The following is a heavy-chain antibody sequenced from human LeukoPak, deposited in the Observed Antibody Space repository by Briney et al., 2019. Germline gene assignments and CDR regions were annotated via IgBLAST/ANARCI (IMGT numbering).Heavy chain of an antibody. CDR3: ARVTYSGSYYWFDP. CDR1: GYNFIGYY. Sequence: ASVKVSCKASGYNFIGYYINWVRQAPGQGLEWMGWINPKNGGTESAQRFQGRVFMTRDTSISTAYMELSRLRSDDTAVYYCARVTYSGSYYWFDPWGQGTLVTVSS. CDR2: INPKNGGT. J-gene: IGHJ5*02. D-gene: IGHD1-26*01. V-gene: IGHV1-2*02.